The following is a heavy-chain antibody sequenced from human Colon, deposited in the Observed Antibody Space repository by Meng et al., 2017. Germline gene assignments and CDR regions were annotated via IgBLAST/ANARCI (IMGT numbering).Heavy chain of an antibody. Sequence: GESLKISCGASGFIFSSFDMHWVRQAPGKGLEWVAVVGSDGETLYAGSVKGRFTMTRDVARNSLYLQMNNLRAEDTAVYYCFRGRLNYDDGSGSDYWGQGTLVTVSS. V-gene: IGHV3-13*04. J-gene: IGHJ4*02. CDR1: GFIFSSFD. D-gene: IGHD3-22*01. CDR3: FRGRLNYDDGSGSDY. CDR2: VGSDGET.